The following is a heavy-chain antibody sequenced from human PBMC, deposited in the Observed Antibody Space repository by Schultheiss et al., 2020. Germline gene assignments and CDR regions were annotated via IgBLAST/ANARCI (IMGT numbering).Heavy chain of an antibody. J-gene: IGHJ4*02. V-gene: IGHV1-18*01. D-gene: IGHD3-22*01. CDR3: ARRSSGYYYQLDY. CDR2: ISAYNGNT. CDR1: GYTFSSYG. Sequence: ASVKGSFKASGYTFSSYGISWVRQAPGQGLEWMGWISAYNGNTNYAQKLQGRVTMTTDTSTSTAYMELRSLRSGDTAVYYCARRSSGYYYQLDYWGQGTLVTVYS.